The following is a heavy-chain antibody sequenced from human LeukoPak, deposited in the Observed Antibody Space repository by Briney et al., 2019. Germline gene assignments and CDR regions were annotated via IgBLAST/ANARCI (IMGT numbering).Heavy chain of an antibody. Sequence: PSETLSLTCTVSGVSITNNNYYWGWIRQPPGKGLEWIGSIYYTGTTYYNPSLKSRVTISVDTSMNPFSLRLTSVTAADTAVYFCARSVAGGKYFFDDWGQGALVTVSS. J-gene: IGHJ4*02. CDR2: IYYTGTT. D-gene: IGHD2-8*02. V-gene: IGHV4-39*01. CDR3: ARSVAGGKYFFDD. CDR1: GVSITNNNYY.